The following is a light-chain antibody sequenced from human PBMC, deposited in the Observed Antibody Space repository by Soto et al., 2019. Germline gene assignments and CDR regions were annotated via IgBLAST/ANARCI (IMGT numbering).Light chain of an antibody. CDR2: QVT. J-gene: IGLJ1*01. CDR1: SSDVGGYRF. Sequence: QSALTQPPSASGSPGQSVTISCTGTSSDVGGYRFVSWYQQHPGKAPKLIIYQVTKRPPGVPARFSGSKSDNTASLTVSGLQAEDDADYYCSSYAGRTLYVFGTGTKVTVL. CDR3: SSYAGRTLYV. V-gene: IGLV2-8*01.